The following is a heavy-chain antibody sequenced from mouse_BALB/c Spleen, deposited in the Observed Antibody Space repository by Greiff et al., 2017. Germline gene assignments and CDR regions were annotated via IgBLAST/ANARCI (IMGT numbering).Heavy chain of an antibody. CDR1: GYTFTDYA. Sequence: VKLVESGAELVRPGVSVKISCKGSGYTFTDYAMHWVKQSHAKSLEWIGVISTYYGDASYNQKFKGKATMTVDKSSSTAYMELARLTSEDSAIYYCARAEYGNYDYAMDYWGQGTSVTVSS. CDR3: ARAEYGNYDYAMDY. V-gene: IGHV1S137*01. D-gene: IGHD2-10*02. CDR2: ISTYYGDA. J-gene: IGHJ4*01.